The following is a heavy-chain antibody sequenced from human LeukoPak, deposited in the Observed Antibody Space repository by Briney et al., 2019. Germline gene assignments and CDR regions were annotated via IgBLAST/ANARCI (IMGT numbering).Heavy chain of an antibody. J-gene: IGHJ6*02. Sequence: GGSLRLSCAASGFTFSSYTMNWVRQAPGKGLEWVSSISSSSSYIYYADSVKGRLTTSRDNAKNSLYLQMNSLRAEDTAVYYCARDPTPRYCSGGSCYTHYGMDVWGQGTTVTVSS. D-gene: IGHD2-15*01. CDR1: GFTFSSYT. CDR2: ISSSSSYI. CDR3: ARDPTPRYCSGGSCYTHYGMDV. V-gene: IGHV3-21*01.